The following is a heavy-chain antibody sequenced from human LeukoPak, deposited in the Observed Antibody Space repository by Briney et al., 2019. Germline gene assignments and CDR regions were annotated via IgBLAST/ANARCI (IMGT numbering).Heavy chain of an antibody. J-gene: IGHJ4*02. D-gene: IGHD3-16*01. CDR1: GGSISSYY. V-gene: IGHV4-4*07. CDR2: IYTSGST. Sequence: SETLSLTCTVSGGSISSYYWSWIRQPAGKGLEWIGRIYTSGSTNYNPSIKSRVTMSVDTSKNQFSLKLSSVTAADTAVYYCARASLDYDYVWGTAMGFDYWGQGTLVTVSS. CDR3: ARASLDYDYVWGTAMGFDY.